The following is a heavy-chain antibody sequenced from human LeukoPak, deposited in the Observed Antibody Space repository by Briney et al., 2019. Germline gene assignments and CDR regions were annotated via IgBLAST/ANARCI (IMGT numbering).Heavy chain of an antibody. J-gene: IGHJ4*02. CDR2: IYTSGSY. V-gene: IGHV4-4*07. CDR1: GGSISSNY. Sequence: SDTLSLTCTVSGGSISSNYWTWIRQPAGKGLEWIGRIYTSGSYNYDPSLNSRVTMSVDTSRNQVSLRVRSVTAADTAVYYCATEGDSTAELAYWGQGTLVTVSS. D-gene: IGHD2/OR15-2a*01. CDR3: ATEGDSTAELAY.